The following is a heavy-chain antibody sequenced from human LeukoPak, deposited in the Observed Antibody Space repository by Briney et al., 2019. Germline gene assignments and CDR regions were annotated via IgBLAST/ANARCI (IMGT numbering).Heavy chain of an antibody. Sequence: GASVKVSCKASGYTFTGYYMHWVRQAPGQGLEWMGWINPNSGGTNYAQKFQGRVTMTRDTSISTAYMELSSLRSEDTAVYYCARAADYGDFDYWGQGTLVTVSS. D-gene: IGHD4-17*01. CDR2: INPNSGGT. J-gene: IGHJ4*02. CDR1: GYTFTGYY. V-gene: IGHV1-2*02. CDR3: ARAADYGDFDY.